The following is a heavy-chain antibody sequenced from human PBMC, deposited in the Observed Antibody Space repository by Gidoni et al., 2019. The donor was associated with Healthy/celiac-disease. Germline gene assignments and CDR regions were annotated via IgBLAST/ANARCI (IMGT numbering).Heavy chain of an antibody. J-gene: IGHJ4*02. V-gene: IGHV3-48*02. CDR2: ISSSSSTI. CDR1: GFTFSRYS. CDR3: ARDMVTMIPGWGY. D-gene: IGHD3-22*01. Sequence: EVQLVESGGGWVQPGGSLRLSCTALGFTFSRYSMNWVRPAPGKGREWVTYISSSSSTIYYADSVKGRFTIYRDNAKNSLYLKMNSLGDEDTSVYYCARDMVTMIPGWGYWGQGTLVTVSS.